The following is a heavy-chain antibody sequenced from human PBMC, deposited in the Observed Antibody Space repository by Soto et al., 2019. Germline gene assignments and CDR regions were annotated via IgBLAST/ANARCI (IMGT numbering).Heavy chain of an antibody. CDR1: GGSISSTNYY. CDR3: ARSPYYYDSSGYYGDFYYFDY. D-gene: IGHD3-22*01. CDR2: IYYSGST. Sequence: QLQLQESGPRLVKPSETLSLTCTVSGGSISSTNYYWGWIRQPPGKGLEWIGSIYYSGSTYYNPSLKSRVTISVDTSKNQFPLKLSSVPAADTSVYYCARSPYYYDSSGYYGDFYYFDYWGQGTLVTVSS. J-gene: IGHJ4*02. V-gene: IGHV4-39*01.